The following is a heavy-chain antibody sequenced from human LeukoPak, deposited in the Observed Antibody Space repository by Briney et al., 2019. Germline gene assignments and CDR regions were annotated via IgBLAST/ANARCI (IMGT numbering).Heavy chain of an antibody. V-gene: IGHV3-30*02. J-gene: IGHJ5*01. CDR2: IRDSGTNK. CDR1: GFTFSGYG. Sequence: PGGSLRLSCAASGFTFSGYGMYWVRQAPGKGLEWVAFIRDSGTNKYYADSVKGRFTISRDNSKNTLDLQMNSLRAEDTAIYYCTKNLGQWLDFWGQGTLVTVSS. CDR3: TKNLGQWLDF.